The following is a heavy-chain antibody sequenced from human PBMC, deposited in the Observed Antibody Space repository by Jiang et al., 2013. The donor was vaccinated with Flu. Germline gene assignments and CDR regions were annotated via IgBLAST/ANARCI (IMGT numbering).Heavy chain of an antibody. Sequence: KPSETLSLTCAVYGGSFSGYYWSWIRQPPGKGLEWIGEINHSGSTNYNPSLKSRVTISVDTSKNQFSLKLSSVTAADTAVYYCARWKNYYYYYGMDVWGQGTTVTVSS. CDR1: GGSFSGYY. CDR2: INHSGST. J-gene: IGHJ6*02. V-gene: IGHV4-34*01. D-gene: IGHD1-1*01. CDR3: ARWKNYYYYYGMDV.